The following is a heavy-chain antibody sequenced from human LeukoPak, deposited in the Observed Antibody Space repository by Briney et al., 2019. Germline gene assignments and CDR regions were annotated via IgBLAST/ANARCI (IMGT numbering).Heavy chain of an antibody. Sequence: GGSLRLFCAASGFTFSSYAMSWVRQAPGKGLEWASAIRGSGGSTYYADSVKGRFTISRDNSKNTLYLQMNSLKAEDTAIYYCAKDPTDFDSSGQTYFDYWGQGTLVTVSS. CDR3: AKDPTDFDSSGQTYFDY. J-gene: IGHJ4*02. D-gene: IGHD3-22*01. CDR2: IRGSGGST. V-gene: IGHV3-23*01. CDR1: GFTFSSYA.